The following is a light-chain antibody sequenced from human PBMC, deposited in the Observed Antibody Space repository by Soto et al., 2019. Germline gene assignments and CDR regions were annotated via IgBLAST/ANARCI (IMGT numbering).Light chain of an antibody. J-gene: IGLJ2*01. CDR1: SSDVGGYKY. V-gene: IGLV2-8*01. CDR3: SSYAATHIVV. Sequence: QSALTQPPSASGSPGQSVTISCTGASSDVGGYKYVSWYQQHPGKAPKVIIYEVSKRASGLSDRFSGSKSGNTASLTVSGLQAEDEADYYCSSYAATHIVVFGGGTKLTVL. CDR2: EVS.